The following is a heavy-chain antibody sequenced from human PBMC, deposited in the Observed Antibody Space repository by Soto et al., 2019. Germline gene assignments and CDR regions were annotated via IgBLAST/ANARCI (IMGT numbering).Heavy chain of an antibody. CDR2: IIPILGIA. CDR3: ARDGSEDAFDI. CDR1: GGTFSSYT. Sequence: QVQLVQSGAEVKKPGSSVKVSCKASGGTFSSYTISWVRQAPGQGLEWMGRIIPILGIANYAQKFQGRVTXTXXKSTSTAYMELSSLRSEDTAVYYCARDGSEDAFDIWGQGTMVTVSS. V-gene: IGHV1-69*08. J-gene: IGHJ3*02.